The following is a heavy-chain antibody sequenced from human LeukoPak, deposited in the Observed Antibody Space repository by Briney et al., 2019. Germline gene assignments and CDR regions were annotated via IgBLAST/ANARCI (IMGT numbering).Heavy chain of an antibody. CDR1: GGSISSYY. CDR3: ARLYSSSWYYMDV. J-gene: IGHJ6*03. CDR2: IYYSGST. Sequence: SETLSLTCTVSGGSISSYYWSWIRQHPGKGLEWIGYIYYSGSTNYNPSLKSRVTISVDTSKNQFSLKLSSVTAADTAVYYCARLYSSSWYYMDVWGQGTTVTVSS. D-gene: IGHD6-13*01. V-gene: IGHV4-59*01.